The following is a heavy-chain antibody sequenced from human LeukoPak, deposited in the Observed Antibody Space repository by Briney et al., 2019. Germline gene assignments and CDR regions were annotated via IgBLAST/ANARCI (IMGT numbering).Heavy chain of an antibody. CDR2: IYYSGST. Sequence: SETLSLTCTVSGGSISSYYWSWIRQPPGKGLEWIGYIYYSGSTNYNPSLKSRVTISVDTSKNQFSLKLSSVTVADTAVYYCASFLPGIKIDYWGQGTLVTVSS. CDR1: GGSISSYY. J-gene: IGHJ4*02. D-gene: IGHD3-16*01. V-gene: IGHV4-59*08. CDR3: ASFLPGIKIDY.